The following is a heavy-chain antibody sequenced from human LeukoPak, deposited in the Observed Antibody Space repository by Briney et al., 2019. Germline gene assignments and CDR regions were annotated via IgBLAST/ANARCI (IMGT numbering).Heavy chain of an antibody. Sequence: PGGSLRLSCAAFGFTFSSYGMHWVRQAPGKGLEWVAVISYDGSNKYYADSVKGRFTISRDNSKNTLYLQMNSLRAEDTAVYYCAKEDIVVVPAAMAPNYYYYMDVWGKGTTVTVSS. CDR1: GFTFSSYG. D-gene: IGHD2-2*01. CDR3: AKEDIVVVPAAMAPNYYYYMDV. V-gene: IGHV3-30*18. J-gene: IGHJ6*03. CDR2: ISYDGSNK.